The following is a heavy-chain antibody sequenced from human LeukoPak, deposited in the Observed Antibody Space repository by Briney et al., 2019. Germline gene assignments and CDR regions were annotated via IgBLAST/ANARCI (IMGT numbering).Heavy chain of an antibody. CDR2: INPNSGGT. Sequence: ASVKVSCKASGYTFTDYYMHWVRQAPGQGLEWMGWINPNSGGTNYAQKFQGRVTMTRDTSISTAYVELNRLRSDDTAVYYCARLEQYYFNYWGQGTLVTVSS. CDR3: ARLEQYYFNY. J-gene: IGHJ4*02. D-gene: IGHD6-19*01. V-gene: IGHV1-2*02. CDR1: GYTFTDYY.